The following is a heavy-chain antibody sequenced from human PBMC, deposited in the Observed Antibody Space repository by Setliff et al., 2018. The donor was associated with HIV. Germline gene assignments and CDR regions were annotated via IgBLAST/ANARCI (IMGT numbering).Heavy chain of an antibody. J-gene: IGHJ1*01. CDR2: LSGRGGST. Sequence: GGSLRLSCAASELTFSNYAMTWVRQAPGKGLEWVSSLSGRGGSTYSADSVKGRFTISRDNSKNTLYLRMNSLRAEDTAVYYCAQAQTSVSGSYYQYLQHWGQGALVTVSS. V-gene: IGHV3-23*01. CDR3: AQAQTSVSGSYYQYLQH. D-gene: IGHD3-10*01. CDR1: ELTFSNYA.